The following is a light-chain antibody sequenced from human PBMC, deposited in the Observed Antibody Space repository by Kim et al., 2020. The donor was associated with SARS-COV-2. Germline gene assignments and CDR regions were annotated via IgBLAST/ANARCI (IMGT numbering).Light chain of an antibody. J-gene: IGKJ1*01. Sequence: AYPGERVTLSCRASQSVGSNLAWYQQKPGQTPRLLIYGVSNRATDIPARFTGSGSGTEFTLTVSSLQSEDFGVYYCQQYNNWPWTFGQGTKVDIK. CDR3: QQYNNWPWT. CDR1: QSVGSN. V-gene: IGKV3-15*01. CDR2: GVS.